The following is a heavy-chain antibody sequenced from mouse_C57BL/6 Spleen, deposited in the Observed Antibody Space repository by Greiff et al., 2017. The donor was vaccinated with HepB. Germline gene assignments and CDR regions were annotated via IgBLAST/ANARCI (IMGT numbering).Heavy chain of an antibody. Sequence: EVQLVESGGGLVKPGGSLKLSCAASGFTFSDYGMHWVRQAPEKGLEWVAYISSGSSTIYYADTVKGRFTISRDNAKNTLFLQMTSLRSEDTAMYYCARPHYYGSSSAWFAYWGQGTLVTVSA. CDR1: GFTFSDYG. D-gene: IGHD1-1*01. CDR3: ARPHYYGSSSAWFAY. J-gene: IGHJ3*01. CDR2: ISSGSSTI. V-gene: IGHV5-17*01.